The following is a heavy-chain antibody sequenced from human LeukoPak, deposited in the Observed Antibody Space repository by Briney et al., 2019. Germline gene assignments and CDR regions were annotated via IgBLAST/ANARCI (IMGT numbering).Heavy chain of an antibody. Sequence: SETLSLTCTVSGGSISSYYWNWIRQPPGKGLEWIGYIYYSGSTNYNPSLKSRVTISVDTSKNQFSLKLSSVTAADTAVYYCAASGSYYRDYYYGMDVWGQGTTVTVSS. V-gene: IGHV4-59*01. CDR3: AASGSYYRDYYYGMDV. CDR2: IYYSGST. CDR1: GGSISSYY. J-gene: IGHJ6*02. D-gene: IGHD1-26*01.